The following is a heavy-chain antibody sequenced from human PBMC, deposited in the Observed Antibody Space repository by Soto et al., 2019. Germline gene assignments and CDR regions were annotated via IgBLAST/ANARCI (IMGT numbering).Heavy chain of an antibody. V-gene: IGHV1-69*01. J-gene: IGHJ6*02. D-gene: IGHD2-2*01. CDR3: ARSQGSSTSLEIYYYYYYGMDV. CDR2: IIPISGTA. CDR1: GGTFSSYA. Sequence: QVQLVQSGAEVKKPGSSVKVSCKASGGTFSSYAISWVRQAPGQGLEWMGGIIPISGTANYAQKFQGRVTNTPDESNSTGYMGRSSQGSEDTAVYYCARSQGSSTSLEIYYYYYYGMDVWGQGTTVTVSS.